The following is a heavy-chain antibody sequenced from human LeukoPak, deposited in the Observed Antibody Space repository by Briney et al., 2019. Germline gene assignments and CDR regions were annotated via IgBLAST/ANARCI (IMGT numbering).Heavy chain of an antibody. CDR2: IYTSGT. J-gene: IGHJ6*02. Sequence: SETLSLTCTVSGDSITNYYWSWIRQPAGKGLEWIGRIYTSGTGYNPSLKSRVTMSLDTAKNQFSLKLSSVTAADTAVYYCARYIVVVPAAGPDYYYYGMDVWGQGTTVTVSS. D-gene: IGHD2-2*01. V-gene: IGHV4-4*07. CDR3: ARYIVVVPAAGPDYYYYGMDV. CDR1: GDSITNYY.